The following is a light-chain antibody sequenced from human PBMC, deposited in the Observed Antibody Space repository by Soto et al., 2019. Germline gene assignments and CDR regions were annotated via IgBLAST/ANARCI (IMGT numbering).Light chain of an antibody. V-gene: IGKV3-20*01. CDR3: QQYGDSTPNT. CDR2: AAS. J-gene: IGKJ2*01. CDR1: QSVNSRF. Sequence: EIVLTQSPGTLSLSPGESATLSCRASQSVNSRFLAWYQHKPGQAPRLLIYAASTRATGIPDRFSGSASGTDFTLTINKLEPEDFAVYYCQQYGDSTPNTFGQGTNLEIK.